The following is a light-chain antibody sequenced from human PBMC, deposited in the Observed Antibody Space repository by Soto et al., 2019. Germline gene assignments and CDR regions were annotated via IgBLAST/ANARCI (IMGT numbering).Light chain of an antibody. CDR2: LNSDGSH. CDR1: SGHSSYA. CDR3: QTWGTGINWV. J-gene: IGLJ3*02. Sequence: QPVLTQSPSASASLGASVKLTCTLSSGHSSYAIAWHQQQPEKGPRYLMKLNSDGSHSKGDGIPDRFSGSSSGAERYLTISSLQSEDEADYYCQTWGTGINWVFGGGTKRPS. V-gene: IGLV4-69*01.